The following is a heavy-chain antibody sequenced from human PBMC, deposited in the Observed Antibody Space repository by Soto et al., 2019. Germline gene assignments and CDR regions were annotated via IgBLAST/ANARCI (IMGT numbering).Heavy chain of an antibody. CDR2: LYYGRSA. V-gene: IGHV4-59*01. CDR3: ALRSMAVVPEY. Sequence: QVQLQESGPGLVKPSETLSLTCAVSGDSISSYYCMWIQQPPGKGLESIGYLYYGRSANYNPSLRGRVSLSVDTSSNHCSLTLGSMTGADTAVYYCALRSMAVVPEYWGQGTLVTVSS. J-gene: IGHJ4*02. D-gene: IGHD3-22*01. CDR1: GDSISSYY.